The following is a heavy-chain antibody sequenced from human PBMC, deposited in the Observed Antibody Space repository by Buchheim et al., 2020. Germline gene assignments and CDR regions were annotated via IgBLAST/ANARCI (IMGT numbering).Heavy chain of an antibody. CDR1: GFTFNSYA. Sequence: EVQLLESGGGLVQPGGSLRLSCAASGFTFNSYAMTWVRQAPGKGLEWVSAISGGGGSTYSADSVKGRFTISRDNSKNTLYLQMNSLRVEDTAVYYCAKKYYYDSSGYELDYWGQGTL. CDR3: AKKYYYDSSGYELDY. V-gene: IGHV3-23*01. J-gene: IGHJ4*02. D-gene: IGHD3-22*01. CDR2: ISGGGGST.